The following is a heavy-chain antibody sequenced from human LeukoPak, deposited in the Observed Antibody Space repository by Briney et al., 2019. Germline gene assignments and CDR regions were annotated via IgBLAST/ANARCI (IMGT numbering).Heavy chain of an antibody. CDR1: GFTFSSYA. CDR2: ISYDGSNK. CDR3: ARAYSGSYRRQYYYYGMDV. J-gene: IGHJ6*02. D-gene: IGHD1-26*01. V-gene: IGHV3-30-3*01. Sequence: GALRLSCAASGFTFSSYAMHWVRQAPGKGLEWVAVISYDGSNKYFADSVKGRFTISRDNSKNTLYLQMNGLRAEDTAVYYCARAYSGSYRRQYYYYGMDVWGQGTTVTVSS.